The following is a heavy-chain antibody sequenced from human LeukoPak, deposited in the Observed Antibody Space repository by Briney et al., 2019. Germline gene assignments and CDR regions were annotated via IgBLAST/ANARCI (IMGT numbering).Heavy chain of an antibody. CDR1: GFTFSSYA. Sequence: GRSLRLSCAASGFTFSSYAMHWVRQAPGKGLEWVAVIWYDGNNIYYVDSVKGRFTISRDNSKNKLYLQMNSLRAEDTAVYYCVRDWGYPGSFDFWGQGTLVTVSS. V-gene: IGHV3-33*01. CDR2: IWYDGNNI. D-gene: IGHD2-15*01. CDR3: VRDWGYPGSFDF. J-gene: IGHJ4*02.